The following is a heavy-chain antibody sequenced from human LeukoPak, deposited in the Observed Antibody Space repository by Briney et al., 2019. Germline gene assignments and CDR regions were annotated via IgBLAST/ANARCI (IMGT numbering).Heavy chain of an antibody. CDR3: AREGGYCSSTSCYNNWFDP. CDR1: GFTVSSNY. V-gene: IGHV3-66*01. J-gene: IGHJ5*02. D-gene: IGHD2-2*01. Sequence: HPGGSLRLSCAASGFTVSSNYMSWVRQAPGKRLEWVSVIYSGGTTYYADSVKGRFTISRDNSKNTLYLQMNSLRAEDTAVYYCAREGGYCSSTSCYNNWFDPWGQGTLVTVSS. CDR2: IYSGGTT.